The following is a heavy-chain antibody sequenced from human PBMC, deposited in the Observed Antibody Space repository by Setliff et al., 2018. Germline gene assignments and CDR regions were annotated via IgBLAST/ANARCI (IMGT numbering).Heavy chain of an antibody. J-gene: IGHJ4*02. CDR2: INPKTGDT. D-gene: IGHD2-15*01. CDR1: GYPFIGYF. V-gene: IGHV1-2*02. CDR3: ARGAPGRYCSGGSCSYFDY. Sequence: ASVKVSCKASGYPFIGYFMHWVRQAPGQGLEWMGWINPKTGDTLYAPKFQGRVTMTRDRSSNTAYMDLSRLTSDDTAVYYCARGAPGRYCSGGSCSYFDYWGQGILVTVSS.